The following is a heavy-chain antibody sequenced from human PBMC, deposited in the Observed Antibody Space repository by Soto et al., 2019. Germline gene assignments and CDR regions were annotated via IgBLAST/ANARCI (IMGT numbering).Heavy chain of an antibody. CDR2: VSGSGGST. J-gene: IGHJ3*02. D-gene: IGHD3-22*01. V-gene: IGHV3-23*01. Sequence: PGGSLRLSCAASGFTFSNYAMSWVRQAPGKGLEWVSAVSGSGGSTYYADSVKGRFTISRDNSKNTLYLQMNSLRAEDTAVYYCARAGEYYYDSSGYPGAFDIWGQGTMVTVSS. CDR3: ARAGEYYYDSSGYPGAFDI. CDR1: GFTFSNYA.